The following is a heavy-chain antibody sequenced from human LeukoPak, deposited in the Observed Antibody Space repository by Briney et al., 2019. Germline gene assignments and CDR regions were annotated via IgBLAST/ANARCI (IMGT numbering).Heavy chain of an antibody. V-gene: IGHV4-59*08. D-gene: IGHD3-22*01. CDR2: IYDSGTT. CDR3: ARRLIVNRYLDY. J-gene: IGHJ4*02. CDR1: GASISSYY. Sequence: APETLSLTCTVSGASISSYYWSWIRQPPGKGLEWIGCIYDSGTTYYNPSLKSRVTISMDTSKNQFSLRLTSVTAADAAVYYCARRLIVNRYLDYWGQGTLVTVSS.